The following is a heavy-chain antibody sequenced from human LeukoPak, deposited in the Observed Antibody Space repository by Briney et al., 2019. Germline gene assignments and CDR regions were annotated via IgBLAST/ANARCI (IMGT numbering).Heavy chain of an antibody. CDR3: ARLSRSSGSRYALDV. V-gene: IGHV5-51*01. CDR2: IYPGDSDT. J-gene: IGHJ6*02. Sequence: GESLKISCKGSGYSFTSYRIGWVRQMPGKGLEWMGIIYPGDSDTRYSPSFQGQVSISADKSISTAYLQWSSLKASDTAMYYCARLSRSSGSRYALDVWGQGTTVTVSS. CDR1: GYSFTSYR. D-gene: IGHD6-19*01.